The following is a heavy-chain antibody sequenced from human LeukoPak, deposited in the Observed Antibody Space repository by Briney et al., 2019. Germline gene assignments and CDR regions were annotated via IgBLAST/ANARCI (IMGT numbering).Heavy chain of an antibody. Sequence: ASVKVSRKVSGYTLTELSMHWVRQAPGKGLEWMGGFDPEDGETIYAQKFQGRVTMTEDTSTDTAYMELSSLRSEVTAVYYCATQPHDSWLLLQDAFDIWGQGTMVTVSS. V-gene: IGHV1-24*01. CDR3: ATQPHDSWLLLQDAFDI. D-gene: IGHD3-22*01. CDR1: GYTLTELS. J-gene: IGHJ3*02. CDR2: FDPEDGET.